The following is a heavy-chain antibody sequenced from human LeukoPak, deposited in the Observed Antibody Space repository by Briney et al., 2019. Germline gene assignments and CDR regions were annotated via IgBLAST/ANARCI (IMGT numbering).Heavy chain of an antibody. CDR3: ATEVLGYYDILTGPY. J-gene: IGHJ4*02. Sequence: ASVKVSCKVSGYSLTELSMHWVRQAPGKGLEWMGGFDPEDGETIYAQKFQGRVTMTEDTSTDTADMELSSLRSEDTAVYYCATEVLGYYDILTGPYWGQGTLVTVSS. D-gene: IGHD3-9*01. V-gene: IGHV1-24*01. CDR2: FDPEDGET. CDR1: GYSLTELS.